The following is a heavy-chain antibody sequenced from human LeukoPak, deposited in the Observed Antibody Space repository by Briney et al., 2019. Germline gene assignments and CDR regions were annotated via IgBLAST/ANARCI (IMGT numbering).Heavy chain of an antibody. J-gene: IGHJ5*02. CDR2: ISSSSSTI. V-gene: IGHV3-11*04. CDR1: GFTFSDYY. CDR3: ARGALTTVTSNWFDP. Sequence: PGGSLRLSCAASGFTFSDYYMSWIRQAPGKGLEWVSYISSSSSTIYYADSVKGRFTISRDNAKNSLYLQMNSLRDEDTAVYYCARGALTTVTSNWFDPWGQGTLVTVSS. D-gene: IGHD4-17*01.